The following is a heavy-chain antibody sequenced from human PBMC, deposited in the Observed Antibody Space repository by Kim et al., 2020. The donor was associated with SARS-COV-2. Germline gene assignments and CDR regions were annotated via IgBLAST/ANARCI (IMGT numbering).Heavy chain of an antibody. J-gene: IGHJ4*02. V-gene: IGHV1-3*01. D-gene: IGHD3-10*01. Sequence: ASVKVSCKASGYTFTSYAMHWVRQAPGQRLEWMGWINAGNGNTKYSQKFQGRVTITRDTSASTAYMELSSLRSEDTAVYYCAREGGSGAPLDYWGQGTLVTVSS. CDR1: GYTFTSYA. CDR3: AREGGSGAPLDY. CDR2: INAGNGNT.